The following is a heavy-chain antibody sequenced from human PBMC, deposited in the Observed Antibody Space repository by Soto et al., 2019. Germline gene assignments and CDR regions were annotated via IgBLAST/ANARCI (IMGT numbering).Heavy chain of an antibody. V-gene: IGHV4-59*01. CDR3: ARDVGFCSGGTCYGWFDP. CDR2: IYYSGGT. Sequence: SETLSLTCTVSGGSISSFYWSWIRQPPGKGLEWIGYIYYSGGTNYNPSLKSRVTTSVDTSKNQFSLKLSSVTAADTAVYYCARDVGFCSGGTCYGWFDPWGQGTLVTVSS. J-gene: IGHJ5*02. CDR1: GGSISSFY. D-gene: IGHD2-15*01.